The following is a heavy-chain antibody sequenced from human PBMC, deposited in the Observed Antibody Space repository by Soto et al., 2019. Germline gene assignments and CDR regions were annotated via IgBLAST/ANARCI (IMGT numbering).Heavy chain of an antibody. Sequence: QVQLVESGGGVVQPGRSLRLSCAASGFTFSSYGMHWVRQAPGKGLEWVAVISYDGSNKYYADSVKGRFTISRDNSKNTLYLQMNSLRAEDTAVYYCAKDYIMVRGAREYYYYGMDVWGQGTTVTVSS. V-gene: IGHV3-30*18. CDR1: GFTFSSYG. CDR3: AKDYIMVRGAREYYYYGMDV. D-gene: IGHD3-10*01. J-gene: IGHJ6*02. CDR2: ISYDGSNK.